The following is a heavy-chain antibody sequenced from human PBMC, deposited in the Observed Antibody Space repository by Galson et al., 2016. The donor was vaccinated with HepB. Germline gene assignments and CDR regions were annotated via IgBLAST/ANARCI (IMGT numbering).Heavy chain of an antibody. CDR2: ISYNI. D-gene: IGHD2-8*01. CDR3: ARDNCINAICYTGWFDP. J-gene: IGHJ5*02. V-gene: IGHV3-21*01. CDR1: GFTFSSYA. Sequence: SLRLSCAASGFTFSSYAMSWVRQAPGKGLEWVSSISYNIYYADSVRGRFTISRDNAKNSLFLQMNSLRVEDTAVYYCARDNCINAICYTGWFDPWGQGTLVTVSA.